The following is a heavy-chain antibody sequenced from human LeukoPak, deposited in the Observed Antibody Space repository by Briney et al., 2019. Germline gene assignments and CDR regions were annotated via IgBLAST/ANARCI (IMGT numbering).Heavy chain of an antibody. J-gene: IGHJ4*02. CDR1: GYSISSGYY. CDR2: IYHSGST. D-gene: IGHD1-1*01. V-gene: IGHV4-38-2*01. CDR3: ARRRKNDVLDY. Sequence: SETLSLTCAVSGYSISSGYYWGWIRQPLGKGLEWIGSIYHSGSTYYNPSLKSRVPISVDTSKNQFFLKLSSVTAADTAVYYCARRRKNDVLDYWGQGTLVTVSS.